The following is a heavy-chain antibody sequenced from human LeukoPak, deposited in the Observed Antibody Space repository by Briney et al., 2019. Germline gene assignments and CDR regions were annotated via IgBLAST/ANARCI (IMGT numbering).Heavy chain of an antibody. D-gene: IGHD4-23*01. J-gene: IGHJ4*02. CDR1: GFSLSTSGMC. CDR3: ARTRTTVVTPSYYFDY. CDR2: IDWDDDK. V-gene: IGHV2-70*11. Sequence: SGPALVKPTQTLTLTCTFSGFSLSTSGMCVSWIRQPPEKALEWLARIDWDDDKYYSTSLKTRLTISKDTSKNQVVLTMTNMDPVDTATYYCARTRTTVVTPSYYFDYWGQGTLVTVSS.